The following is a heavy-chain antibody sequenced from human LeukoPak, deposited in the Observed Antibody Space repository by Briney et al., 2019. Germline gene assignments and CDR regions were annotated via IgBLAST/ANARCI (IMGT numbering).Heavy chain of an antibody. Sequence: ASVKVSCKASGYTFTGYYMHWVRQAPGQGLEWMGWISAYNGNTNYAQKFQGRVTMTTDTSTSTAYMELRSLRSDDTAVYYCARDFGDTAMVSMGYWGQGTLVTVSS. CDR1: GYTFTGYY. V-gene: IGHV1-18*04. CDR3: ARDFGDTAMVSMGY. CDR2: ISAYNGNT. J-gene: IGHJ4*02. D-gene: IGHD5-18*01.